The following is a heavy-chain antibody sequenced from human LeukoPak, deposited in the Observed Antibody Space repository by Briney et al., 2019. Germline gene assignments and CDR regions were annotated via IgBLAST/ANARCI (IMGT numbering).Heavy chain of an antibody. CDR1: GFHLYSFW. D-gene: IGHD2-21*02. CDR3: ARRCLVGYDCYHCDY. V-gene: IGHV3-74*01. J-gene: IGHJ4*02. Sequence: GGSLRLSCAASGFHLYSFWIFWAREAPGKGLEGVSRINRDGSTTTYADSVKGRFTTSRDNAKNTVYLPMNSLRAEDTAVYYCARRCLVGYDCYHCDYWGQGSLVTVSS. CDR2: INRDGSTT.